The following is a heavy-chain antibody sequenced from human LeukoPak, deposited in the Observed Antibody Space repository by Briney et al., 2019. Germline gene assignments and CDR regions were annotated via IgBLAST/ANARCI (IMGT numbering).Heavy chain of an antibody. J-gene: IGHJ4*02. CDR1: GGSISSYY. V-gene: IGHV4-59*01. CDR3: ARAQWYSSSWLPPLDH. Sequence: SETLSLTCTVSGGSISSYYWSWIRQPPGKGLEWVGYIYYSGSTNYNPSLKSRVTISVDTSKNQFSLKLSSVTAADTAVYYCARAQWYSSSWLPPLDHWGQGTLVTVSS. D-gene: IGHD6-13*01. CDR2: IYYSGST.